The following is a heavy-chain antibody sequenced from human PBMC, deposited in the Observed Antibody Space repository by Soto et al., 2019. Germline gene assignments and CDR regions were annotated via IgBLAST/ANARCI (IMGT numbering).Heavy chain of an antibody. Sequence: EVQLLESGGGLVQPGESLRLSCAASGFTFDTYAMAWVRQAPGKGLEWVARISGSGGRTYYADSVKGRFTFSRDNAKNTLDLQMNSLRAEDTAVYYCSNRQTAGGWYADDAFDIWGQGAMVTVSS. CDR1: GFTFDTYA. CDR3: SNRQTAGGWYADDAFDI. D-gene: IGHD6-19*01. J-gene: IGHJ3*02. V-gene: IGHV3-23*01. CDR2: ISGSGGRT.